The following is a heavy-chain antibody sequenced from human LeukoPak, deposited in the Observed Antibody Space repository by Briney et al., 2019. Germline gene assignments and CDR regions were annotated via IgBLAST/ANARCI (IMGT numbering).Heavy chain of an antibody. CDR2: ISWNSGSI. D-gene: IGHD3-10*01. CDR1: GFTFDDYA. J-gene: IGHJ4*02. V-gene: IGHV3-9*01. Sequence: GGSLRLSCAASGFTFDDYAMHWVRQAPGKGLEWVSGISWNSGSIGYADSVKGRFTISRDNSKNTLYPQMNSLRAEDTAVYYCAKALWFGELLDYFDYWGQGTLVTVSS. CDR3: AKALWFGELLDYFDY.